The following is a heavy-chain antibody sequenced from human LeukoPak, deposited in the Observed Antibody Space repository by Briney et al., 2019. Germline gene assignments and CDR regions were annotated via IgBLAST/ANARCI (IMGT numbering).Heavy chain of an antibody. CDR3: ARLVAGTGEYNFDY. CDR1: GVSISSFY. J-gene: IGHJ4*02. V-gene: IGHV4-59*08. D-gene: IGHD6-19*01. Sequence: TSETLSLTCTVSGVSISSFYWSWIRQPPEKGLEWIGYMFYSGSTNYNPSLKSRVTISVDTSKNQFSLKLSSVTAADTAVYYSARLVAGTGEYNFDYWGQGTLVTVSS. CDR2: MFYSGST.